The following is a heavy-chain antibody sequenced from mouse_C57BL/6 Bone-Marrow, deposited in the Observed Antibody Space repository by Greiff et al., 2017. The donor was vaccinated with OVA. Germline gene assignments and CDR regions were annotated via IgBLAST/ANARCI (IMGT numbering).Heavy chain of an antibody. CDR3: AREHYYGSSLYWYFDV. Sequence: VQLKESGPELVKPGASVKISCKASGYSFTGYYMNWVKQSPEKSLEWIGEINPSTGGTTYNQKFKAKATLTVDKSSSTAYMQLKSLTSEDSAVYYCAREHYYGSSLYWYFDVWGTGTTVTVSS. CDR1: GYSFTGYY. D-gene: IGHD1-1*01. CDR2: INPSTGGT. V-gene: IGHV1-42*01. J-gene: IGHJ1*03.